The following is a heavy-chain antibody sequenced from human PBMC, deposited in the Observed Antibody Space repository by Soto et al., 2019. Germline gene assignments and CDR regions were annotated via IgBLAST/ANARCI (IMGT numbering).Heavy chain of an antibody. CDR3: ARDQSSGWYVGYYYGMDV. J-gene: IGHJ6*02. CDR1: GFNFRSYD. V-gene: IGHV3-13*01. D-gene: IGHD6-19*01. CDR2: IGTAGDT. Sequence: GGSQILSCAASGFNFRSYDMHWVRQETGKGLEWVSAIGTAGDTYYPGPVKGRFTISRENAKNSLYLQMNSLRAEDTAVYYCARDQSSGWYVGYYYGMDVWGQGTTVTVSS.